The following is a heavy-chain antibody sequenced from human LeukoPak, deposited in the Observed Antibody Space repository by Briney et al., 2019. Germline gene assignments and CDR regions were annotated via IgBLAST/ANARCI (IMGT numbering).Heavy chain of an antibody. CDR2: INPSGGDT. CDR1: GYTFTSYY. CDR3: ARVPGRVYGMDV. V-gene: IGHV1-46*01. Sequence: ASVKVSYKASGYTFTSYYMHWVRQAPGQGLEWMGLINPSGGDTFYAQRFQGRVTMTRDTSTSTVYMELSSLRSDDTAVYYCARVPGRVYGMDVWGQGTTVTVSS. J-gene: IGHJ6*02.